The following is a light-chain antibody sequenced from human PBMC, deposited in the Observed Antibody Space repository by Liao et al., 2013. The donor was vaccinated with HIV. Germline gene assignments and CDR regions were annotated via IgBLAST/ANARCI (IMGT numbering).Light chain of an antibody. CDR2: YNT. Sequence: SYELTQPPSLSVAPGKTATITCEGNNIGSKSVHWYQQKAGQAPVLVIYYNTDWPSGIPERISGSKSGNTATLTISRVEAGDEADYYCQVWDSGTVVFGGGTKLTVL. J-gene: IGLJ2*01. CDR1: NIGSKS. CDR3: QVWDSGTVV. V-gene: IGLV3-21*01.